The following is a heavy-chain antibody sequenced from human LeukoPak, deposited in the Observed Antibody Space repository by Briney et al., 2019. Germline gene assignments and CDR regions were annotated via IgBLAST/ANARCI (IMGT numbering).Heavy chain of an antibody. CDR3: ARHYYDSSGYSVDP. CDR2: IYYSGST. Sequence: SETLSLTCTVSGGSISSSSYYWGWIRQPPGKGLERIGSIYYSGSTYYNPSLKSRVTISVDTSKNQFSLKLSSVTAADTAVYYCARHYYDSSGYSVDPWGQGTLVTVSS. V-gene: IGHV4-39*01. CDR1: GGSISSSSYY. J-gene: IGHJ5*02. D-gene: IGHD3-22*01.